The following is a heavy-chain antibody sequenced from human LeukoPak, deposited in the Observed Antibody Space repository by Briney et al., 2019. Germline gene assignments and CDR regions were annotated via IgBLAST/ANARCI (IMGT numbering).Heavy chain of an antibody. D-gene: IGHD2-2*01. CDR3: VRDLACSATRCYRAAAANDYFDY. CDR1: GFTFSSFW. CDR2: IKQDGSAK. Sequence: GGSLRLSSAASGFTFSSFWMSWVRQAPGKGLEWVANIKQDGSAKYYVDSVKGRFNISRDNAKNSLYLQMNSLRAEDTAVYYCVRDLACSATRCYRAAAANDYFDYWGQGALVTVSS. V-gene: IGHV3-7*01. J-gene: IGHJ4*02.